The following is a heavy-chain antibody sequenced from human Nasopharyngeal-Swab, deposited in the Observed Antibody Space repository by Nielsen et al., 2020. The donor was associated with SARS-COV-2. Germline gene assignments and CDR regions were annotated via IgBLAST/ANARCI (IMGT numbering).Heavy chain of an antibody. V-gene: IGHV3-30*02. CDR3: AKDSRSGSGSYSA. Sequence: GESLKISCAASGFTFSSYGMHWVRQAPGKGLEWVAFIRYDGSNKYYADSVKGRFTISRDNSKNTLYLQMNSLSAEDTAVYYCAKDSRSGSGSYSAWGQGTLVTVSS. CDR2: IRYDGSNK. D-gene: IGHD1-26*01. J-gene: IGHJ5*02. CDR1: GFTFSSYG.